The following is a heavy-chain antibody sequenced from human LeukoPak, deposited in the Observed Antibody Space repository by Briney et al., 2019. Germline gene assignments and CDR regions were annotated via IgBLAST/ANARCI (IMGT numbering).Heavy chain of an antibody. V-gene: IGHV4-4*07. J-gene: IGHJ4*02. CDR1: GGSISSYY. Sequence: SQTLSLTCTVSGGSISSYYWSWIRQPAGKALECVVRTYAGGNTDHNPSLRSRVTMSVDSSKNQFSLRLSSVTAADTAVYYCAREHKDYDGDGYYYGYWGQGTLVTVSS. D-gene: IGHD3-22*01. CDR2: TYAGGNT. CDR3: AREHKDYDGDGYYYGY.